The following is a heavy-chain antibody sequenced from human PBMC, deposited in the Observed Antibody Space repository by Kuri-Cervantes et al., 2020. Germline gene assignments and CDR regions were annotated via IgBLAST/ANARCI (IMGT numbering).Heavy chain of an antibody. Sequence: QTLSLTCAVSGYSISSGYFWGWVRQPPGKGLEWIGSIYHSGSTYYNPSLKSRVTISVDTSKNQFSLKVSSVTAADTAVYYCARSNGYSSGWTLGYRGQGTPVTVSS. J-gene: IGHJ4*02. CDR1: GYSISSGYF. CDR2: IYHSGST. D-gene: IGHD6-19*01. CDR3: ARSNGYSSGWTLGY. V-gene: IGHV4-38-2*01.